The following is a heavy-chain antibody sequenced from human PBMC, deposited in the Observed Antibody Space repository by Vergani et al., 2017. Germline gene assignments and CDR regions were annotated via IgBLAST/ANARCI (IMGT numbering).Heavy chain of an antibody. J-gene: IGHJ4*02. CDR2: ISYDGDTT. V-gene: IGHV3-30*18. Sequence: HVQMVESGGGVVPPGRSLRLSCAVSGFRFSDYGMHWVRQAPGRGLEWVALISYDGDTTYYEDSVKGRFTISRDNSKNTLFLQMHSLRVEDTALYCCAKFPLNITTPDRGDFWGQGSLVTVSS. CDR1: GFRFSDYG. CDR3: AKFPLNITTPDRGDF. D-gene: IGHD1-1*01.